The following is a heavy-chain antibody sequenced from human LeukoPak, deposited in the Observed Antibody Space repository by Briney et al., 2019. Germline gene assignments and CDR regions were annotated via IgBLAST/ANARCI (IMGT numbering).Heavy chain of an antibody. V-gene: IGHV4-39*07. CDR2: IYYSGST. Sequence: PSETLSLTCTVSGGSVSRSPYYWGWIRQPPGKGLEWIGNIYYSGSTYYNPSLKSRVTISVDTSKNQFSLKVTSVTAADTAVYYCALSSAAGGLSLWFDPWGQGTLVTVSS. J-gene: IGHJ5*02. CDR1: GGSVSRSPYY. D-gene: IGHD6-13*01. CDR3: ALSSAAGGLSLWFDP.